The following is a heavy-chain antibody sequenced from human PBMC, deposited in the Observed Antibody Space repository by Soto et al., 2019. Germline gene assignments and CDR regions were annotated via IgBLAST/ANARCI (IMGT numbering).Heavy chain of an antibody. Sequence: RASVKVSCKASGGTFSSYAISWVRQAPGQGLEWMGGIIPIFGTANCAQKFQGRVTITADKSTSTAYMELSSLRSEDTAVYYCACTRDFGFPNGMDVWGQGTTVTVSS. V-gene: IGHV1-69*06. CDR2: IIPIFGTA. CDR1: GGTFSSYA. CDR3: ACTRDFGFPNGMDV. J-gene: IGHJ6*02. D-gene: IGHD3-3*01.